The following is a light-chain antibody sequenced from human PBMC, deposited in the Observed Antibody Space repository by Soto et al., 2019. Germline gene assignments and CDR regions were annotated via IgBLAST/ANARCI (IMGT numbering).Light chain of an antibody. CDR3: SSYAGGNNLM. CDR2: GVS. J-gene: IGLJ1*01. V-gene: IGLV2-8*01. CDR1: SSDVGDSNY. Sequence: QSALTQPPSASGSPGQSVTISCTGTSSDVGDSNYVSWYQQHPGKAPKLIIYGVSERPSGVPDRFSGSKSGNTASLTVSGLQAEDEADYYCSSYAGGNNLMFGTGTKVTVL.